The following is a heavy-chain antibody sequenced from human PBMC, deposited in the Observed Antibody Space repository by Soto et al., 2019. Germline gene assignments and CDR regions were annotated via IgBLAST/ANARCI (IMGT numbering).Heavy chain of an antibody. CDR2: ISYDGTKK. D-gene: IGHD3-16*01. V-gene: IGHV3-30*18. CDR3: AKDRVESGLGEIDY. CDR1: GFSFSNNG. Sequence: QVQLVESGGGVVQPGRSLRLSCAASGFSFSNNGMHWVRQAPGKGLEWVAIISYDGTKKYCADSVKGRFTISRDNSKNTLYLQMNSRRVEDTAVYYCAKDRVESGLGEIDYWGQGTLVTVSS. J-gene: IGHJ4*02.